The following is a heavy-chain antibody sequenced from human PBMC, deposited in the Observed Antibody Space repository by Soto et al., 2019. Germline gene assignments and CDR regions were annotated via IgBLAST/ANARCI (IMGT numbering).Heavy chain of an antibody. Sequence: PSETLSLTCTVSGGSISSYYGSWIRQPAGKGLEWIGRIYTSGSTNYNPSLKSRVTMSVDTSKNQFSLKLSSVTAADTAVYYCARDSYDFWSGYYGRWWFDPWGQGTLVTVSS. CDR2: IYTSGST. J-gene: IGHJ5*02. CDR1: GGSISSYY. CDR3: ARDSYDFWSGYYGRWWFDP. D-gene: IGHD3-3*01. V-gene: IGHV4-4*07.